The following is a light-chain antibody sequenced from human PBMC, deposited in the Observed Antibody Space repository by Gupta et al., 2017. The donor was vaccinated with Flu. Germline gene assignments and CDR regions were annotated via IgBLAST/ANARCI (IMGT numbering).Light chain of an antibody. Sequence: DIQMTQSPSTLSASVGDRVTITCRASQSISSWLAWYQQKPGKAPKLLIYKASSLESGGPSRFSGGGSGTEFTLTISSLQPDDFATYYCHQGITFGGGTKVEIK. CDR3: HQGIT. J-gene: IGKJ4*01. V-gene: IGKV1-5*03. CDR1: QSISSW. CDR2: KAS.